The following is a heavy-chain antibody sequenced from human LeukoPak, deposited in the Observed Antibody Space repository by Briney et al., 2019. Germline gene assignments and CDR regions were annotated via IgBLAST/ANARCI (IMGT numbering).Heavy chain of an antibody. CDR3: AKGGLHDYGARLDY. CDR1: GFTFGDYA. V-gene: IGHV3-9*01. Sequence: GGSLRLSCAASGFTFGDYAMHWVRQAPGKGLEWVSGISWNSGSIGYADSVKGRFTISRDNAKNSLYLQMNSLRAEDTALYYCAKGGLHDYGARLDYWGQGTLVTVSS. D-gene: IGHD4-17*01. CDR2: ISWNSGSI. J-gene: IGHJ4*02.